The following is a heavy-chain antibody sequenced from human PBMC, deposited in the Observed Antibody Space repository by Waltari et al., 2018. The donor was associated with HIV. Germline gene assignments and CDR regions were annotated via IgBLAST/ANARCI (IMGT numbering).Heavy chain of an antibody. CDR1: GFTFSSYA. Sequence: QVQLVESGGGVVQPGRSLRLSCAASGFTFSSYAMHWVRQAPGKGLEWVAVISYDGSNKYYADSVKGRFTISRDNSKNTLYLQMNSLRAEDTAVYYCASPLIAARRSDYWGLGTLVTVSS. CDR3: ASPLIAARRSDY. CDR2: ISYDGSNK. V-gene: IGHV3-30-3*01. J-gene: IGHJ4*02. D-gene: IGHD6-6*01.